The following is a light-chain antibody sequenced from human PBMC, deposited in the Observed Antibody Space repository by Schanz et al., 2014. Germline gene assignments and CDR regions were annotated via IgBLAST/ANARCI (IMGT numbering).Light chain of an antibody. V-gene: IGKV3D-15*01. CDR3: QQYNGGT. J-gene: IGKJ1*01. CDR2: DTS. Sequence: EIVMTQSPATLSVSPGERATLSCRASQSVSSDLAWYQQKPGQAPRLLIYDTSNRATGIPARFSGSGSGTDFTLTISSLQSEDFAVYYCQQYNGGTFGQGTKVEIK. CDR1: QSVSSD.